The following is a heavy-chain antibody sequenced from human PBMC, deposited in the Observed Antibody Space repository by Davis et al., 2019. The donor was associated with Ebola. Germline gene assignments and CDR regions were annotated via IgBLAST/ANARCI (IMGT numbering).Heavy chain of an antibody. CDR3: ARGGADGYIDYYGMDV. CDR2: IYYTGNT. CDR1: GGSITNRNYY. V-gene: IGHV4-39*01. Sequence: SETLSLTCTVSGGSITNRNYYWDWIRQPPGKGLEWIGTIYYTGNTYHNPSLKSRVTISIDTSKNQFSLKLSSVTAAGTAVYYCARGGADGYIDYYGMDVWGQGTTVTVSS. J-gene: IGHJ6*02. D-gene: IGHD5-24*01.